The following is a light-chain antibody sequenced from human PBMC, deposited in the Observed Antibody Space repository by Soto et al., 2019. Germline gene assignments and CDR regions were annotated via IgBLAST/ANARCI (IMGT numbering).Light chain of an antibody. V-gene: IGKV1-5*01. J-gene: IGKJ2*01. CDR3: QQYNSYSYT. Sequence: DIQMTQSPSTLSASVGDRVTITCRASQSISSWLVWYQQKPGKAPKFLIYDASSLESGVPSRFSGSGSGTEFTLTISSLQPDDFATYYCQQYNSYSYTFGQGTKLEIK. CDR1: QSISSW. CDR2: DAS.